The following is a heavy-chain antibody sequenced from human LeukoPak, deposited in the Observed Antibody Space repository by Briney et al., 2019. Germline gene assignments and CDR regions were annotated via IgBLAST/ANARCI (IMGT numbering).Heavy chain of an antibody. D-gene: IGHD3-3*01. CDR3: ARAADITIFGVVIYGTDYFDY. V-gene: IGHV4-59*08. CDR1: GGSISRYY. CDR2: IYYSGST. J-gene: IGHJ4*02. Sequence: PSETLSLTCTVSGGSISRYYWSWIRQPPGKGLEWIGYIYYSGSTTYNPSLKSRVTISVDTSKNQFSLKLSSVTAADTAVYYCARAADITIFGVVIYGTDYFDYWGQGTLVTVSS.